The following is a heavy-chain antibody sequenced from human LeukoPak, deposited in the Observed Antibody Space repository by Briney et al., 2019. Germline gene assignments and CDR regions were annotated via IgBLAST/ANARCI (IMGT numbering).Heavy chain of an antibody. D-gene: IGHD6-6*01. CDR3: ARAGLAARPYYFDY. CDR2: IIPIFGTA. V-gene: IGHV1-69*05. Sequence: ASVKVSCRASGGTFSSYAISWVRQAPGQGLEWMGGIIPIFGTANYAQKFQGRVTITTDESTSTAYMELSSLRSEGTAVYYCARAGLAARPYYFDYWGQGTLVTVSS. J-gene: IGHJ4*02. CDR1: GGTFSSYA.